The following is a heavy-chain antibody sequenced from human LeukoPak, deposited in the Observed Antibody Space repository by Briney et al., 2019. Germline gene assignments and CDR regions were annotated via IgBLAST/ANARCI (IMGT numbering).Heavy chain of an antibody. J-gene: IGHJ4*02. V-gene: IGHV4-59*01. CDR1: GGSISSYY. CDR3: ARDKKGTSCYDY. CDR2: IYYSGST. D-gene: IGHD2-2*01. Sequence: SETLSLTCTVSGGSISSYYWSWIRQAPGKGLEWIGYIYYSGSTNYNPSLKSRVTTSVDTSKNQFSLKLSSVTAADTAVYYCARDKKGTSCYDYWGQGTLVTVSS.